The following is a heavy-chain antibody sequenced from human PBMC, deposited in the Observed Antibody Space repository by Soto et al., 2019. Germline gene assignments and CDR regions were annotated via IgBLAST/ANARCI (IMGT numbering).Heavy chain of an antibody. Sequence: ASVKVSCKASGYTFTGYYMHWVRQAPGQGLEWMGWINPNSGGTNYAQKFQGRVTMTRDTSISTAYMELSRLRSDDKAVYYCARDYAGHDARHNWFDPWGQGTLVTVSS. CDR2: INPNSGGT. D-gene: IGHD2-2*01. J-gene: IGHJ5*02. CDR1: GYTFTGYY. V-gene: IGHV1-2*02. CDR3: ARDYAGHDARHNWFDP.